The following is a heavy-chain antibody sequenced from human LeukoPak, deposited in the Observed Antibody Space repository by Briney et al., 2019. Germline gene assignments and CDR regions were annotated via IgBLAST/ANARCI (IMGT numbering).Heavy chain of an antibody. J-gene: IGHJ5*02. D-gene: IGHD2-2*01. CDR1: GFTFSSYS. CDR2: ISSSTI. CDR3: AKDPHNCSSTSCNWFDP. Sequence: GGSLRLSCAASGFTFSSYSMNWVRQAPGKGLEWVSYISSSTIYYADSVKGRFTISRDNAKNSLYLQMNSLRAEDTAVYYCAKDPHNCSSTSCNWFDPWGQGTLVTVSS. V-gene: IGHV3-48*01.